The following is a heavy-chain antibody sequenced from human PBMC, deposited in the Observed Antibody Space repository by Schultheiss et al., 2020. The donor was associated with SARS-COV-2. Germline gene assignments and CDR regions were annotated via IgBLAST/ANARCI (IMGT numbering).Heavy chain of an antibody. V-gene: IGHV3-74*01. CDR1: GFTFSSYW. CDR3: ARELDYGDSSLDY. CDR2: ISWDGGST. Sequence: GGSLRLSCAASGFTFSSYWMHWVRQAPGKGLEWVSLISWDGGSTYYADSVKGRFTISRDNSKNTLYLQMNSLRAEDTAVYYCARELDYGDSSLDYWGQGTLVTVSS. J-gene: IGHJ4*02. D-gene: IGHD4-17*01.